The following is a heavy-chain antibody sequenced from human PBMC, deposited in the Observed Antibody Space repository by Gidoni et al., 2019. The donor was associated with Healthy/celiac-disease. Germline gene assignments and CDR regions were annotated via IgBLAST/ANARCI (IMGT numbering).Heavy chain of an antibody. J-gene: IGHJ3*02. CDR3: ARARDPVFRGYAFDI. CDR1: GYTFTSYY. Sequence: QVQLVQSGAEVKKPGASVKVSCKASGYTFTSYYMHWVRQAPGQGLEWMGIINPSGGSTSYAQKFQGRVTMTRDTSTSTVYMELSSLRSEDTAVYYCARARDPVFRGYAFDIWGQGTMVTVSS. D-gene: IGHD1-20*01. CDR2: INPSGGST. V-gene: IGHV1-46*03.